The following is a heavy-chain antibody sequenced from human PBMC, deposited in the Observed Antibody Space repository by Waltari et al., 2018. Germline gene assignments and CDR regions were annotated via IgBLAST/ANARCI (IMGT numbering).Heavy chain of an antibody. D-gene: IGHD3-22*01. J-gene: IGHJ2*01. CDR3: ARDSHWDSSGYPYWYFDL. Sequence: QVQLQESGPGLVKPSQTLSLTCTVSGGSISRGSYYWSWIRQPAGRGLEWRGRIYTSGSTNYNPSLKSRVTISVDTSKNQFSLKLSSVTAADTAVYYCARDSHWDSSGYPYWYFDLWGRGTLVTVSS. V-gene: IGHV4-61*02. CDR1: GGSISRGSYY. CDR2: IYTSGST.